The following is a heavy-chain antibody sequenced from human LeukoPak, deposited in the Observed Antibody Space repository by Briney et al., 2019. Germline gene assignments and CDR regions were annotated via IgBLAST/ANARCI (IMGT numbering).Heavy chain of an antibody. J-gene: IGHJ4*02. Sequence: SETLSLTCTVSGGSISSYYWSWIRQPPGKGLEWIGYIYYSGSTNYNPSLKSRVTISVDTSKNQFSLKLSSVTAADTAVYYCARERYPDYDSSGWEFDYWGQGTLVTVSS. D-gene: IGHD3-22*01. CDR2: IYYSGST. CDR1: GGSISSYY. V-gene: IGHV4-59*01. CDR3: ARERYPDYDSSGWEFDY.